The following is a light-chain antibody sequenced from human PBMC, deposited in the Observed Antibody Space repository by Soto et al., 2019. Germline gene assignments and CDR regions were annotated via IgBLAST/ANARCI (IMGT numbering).Light chain of an antibody. CDR1: SSNIGARYD. CDR3: QSYDSSLNAVV. Sequence: QSVLTQPPSVSGAPGQRVTISCTGSSSNIGARYDVHWYQQLPGTAPKLLIYGNSNRPSGVPDRFSGSKSGTSASLAITGLQAEDEADYYCQSYDSSLNAVVFGGRTKLTVL. V-gene: IGLV1-40*01. CDR2: GNS. J-gene: IGLJ2*01.